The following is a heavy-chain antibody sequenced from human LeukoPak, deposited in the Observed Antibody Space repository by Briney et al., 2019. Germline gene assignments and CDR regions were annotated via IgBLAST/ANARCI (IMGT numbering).Heavy chain of an antibody. Sequence: PGGSLRLSCAASGFTFSSYAMSWVRQAPGKGLEWVSGISGSDDSTYYADSVKGRFTISRDNSKNTLYLQMNSLRAEDMAVYYCAKVAGLNYYGSVTYDAIDIWGQGTMVTVSS. V-gene: IGHV3-23*01. J-gene: IGHJ3*02. CDR1: GFTFSSYA. D-gene: IGHD3-10*01. CDR3: AKVAGLNYYGSVTYDAIDI. CDR2: ISGSDDST.